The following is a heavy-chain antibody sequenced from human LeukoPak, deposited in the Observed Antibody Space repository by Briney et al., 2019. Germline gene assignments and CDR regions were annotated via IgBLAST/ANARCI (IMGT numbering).Heavy chain of an antibody. D-gene: IGHD1-1*01. CDR3: ARGTVQMGMGERYFDN. CDR2: IYYSGST. Sequence: KPSETLSLTCTASGGSISTYYWSWIRQPPGKGLEWIGYIYYSGSTNYNPSLKSRITISVDTSRNQFSLSLSSVTAADTAVYYCARGTVQMGMGERYFDNWGQGTLVTVSP. J-gene: IGHJ4*02. CDR1: GGSISTYY. V-gene: IGHV4-59*01.